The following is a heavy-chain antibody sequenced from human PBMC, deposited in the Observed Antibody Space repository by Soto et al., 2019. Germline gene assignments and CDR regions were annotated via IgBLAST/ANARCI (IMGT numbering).Heavy chain of an antibody. V-gene: IGHV4-39*01. Sequence: PSETLSLTCTVSGGSISSSTYYWGWIRQPPGKGLEWIGSIYYSGSTYYNPSLKSRVTISVDTSKNQFSLKLSSVTAADTAVYYCARHSQWLAHNWFDPWGQGTLVTVSS. J-gene: IGHJ5*02. CDR3: ARHSQWLAHNWFDP. CDR2: IYYSGST. D-gene: IGHD6-19*01. CDR1: GGSISSSTYY.